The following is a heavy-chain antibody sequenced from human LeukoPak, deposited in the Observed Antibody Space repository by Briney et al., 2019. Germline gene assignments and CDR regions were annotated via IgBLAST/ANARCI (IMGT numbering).Heavy chain of an antibody. J-gene: IGHJ6*02. CDR2: IIPILGIA. CDR1: GGTFSSYA. V-gene: IGHV1-69*04. CDR3: ARAPRDDILTGYYSYYGMDV. Sequence: SVKVSCKASGGTFSSYAISWVRQAPGQGLEWMGRIIPILGIANYAQNLQGRVTITADKSTSTAYMELSRLRSEDTAVYYCARAPRDDILTGYYSYYGMDVWGQGTTVTVSS. D-gene: IGHD3-9*01.